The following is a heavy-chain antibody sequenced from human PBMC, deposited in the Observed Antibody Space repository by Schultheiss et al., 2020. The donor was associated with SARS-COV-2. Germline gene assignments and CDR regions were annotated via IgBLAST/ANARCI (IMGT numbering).Heavy chain of an antibody. CDR1: GYTFTGQY. J-gene: IGHJ4*02. D-gene: IGHD2-15*01. Sequence: ASVKVSCKASGYTFTGQYIHWVRQAPGQGLEWMGRINPNGGGANYAQKFHGRVTMTRDTSISTAYMELSRLRSDDTAVYYCARILGYCSGGSCYSNDYWGQGTLVTVSS. CDR3: ARILGYCSGGSCYSNDY. CDR2: INPNGGGA. V-gene: IGHV1-2*06.